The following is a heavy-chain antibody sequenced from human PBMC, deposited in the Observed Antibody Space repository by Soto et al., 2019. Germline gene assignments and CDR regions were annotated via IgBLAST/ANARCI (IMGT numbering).Heavy chain of an antibody. V-gene: IGHV4-59*01. CDR2: IYYSGST. CDR3: ARVYGDYLDY. CDR1: GGSISSYY. J-gene: IGHJ4*02. Sequence: SETLSLTCTVSGGSISSYYRSWIRQPPGKGLEWIGYIYYSGSTNYNPSLKSRVTISVDTSKNQFSLKLSSVTAADTAVYYCARVYGDYLDYWGQGTLVTVSS. D-gene: IGHD4-17*01.